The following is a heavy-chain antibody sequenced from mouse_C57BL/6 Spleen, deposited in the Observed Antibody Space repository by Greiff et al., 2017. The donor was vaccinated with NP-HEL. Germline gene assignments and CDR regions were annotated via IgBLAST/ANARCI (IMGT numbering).Heavy chain of an antibody. V-gene: IGHV1-52*01. CDR2: IDPSDSET. CDR3: ARVSYYYGSSYGYFDY. J-gene: IGHJ2*01. Sequence: VQLQQSGAELVRPGSSVKLSCKASGYTFTSYWMHWVKQRPIQGLEWIGNIDPSDSETHYNQKFKDKATLTVDKSSSTAYMQLSSLTSEDSAVYYCARVSYYYGSSYGYFDYWGQGTTLTVSS. CDR1: GYTFTSYW. D-gene: IGHD1-1*01.